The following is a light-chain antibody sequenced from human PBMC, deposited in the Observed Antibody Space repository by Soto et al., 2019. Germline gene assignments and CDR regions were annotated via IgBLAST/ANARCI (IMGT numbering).Light chain of an antibody. CDR3: QQYGSSPHT. Sequence: EIVLTQSPGTLSLSPGERATLSCRASQSVSSSYLAWYQHKPGQAPRLLIYGASSRATGIPDRFSGSGSGKDFTRTISRLEPEGFAVYYCQQYGSSPHTFGQGTKLEIK. J-gene: IGKJ2*01. CDR1: QSVSSSY. CDR2: GAS. V-gene: IGKV3-20*01.